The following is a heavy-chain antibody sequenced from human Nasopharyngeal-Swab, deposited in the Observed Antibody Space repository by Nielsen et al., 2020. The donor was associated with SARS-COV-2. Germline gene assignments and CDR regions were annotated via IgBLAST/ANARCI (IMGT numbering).Heavy chain of an antibody. CDR3: AKDGQRPLYYYAMDV. CDR2: ISWNSGSI. J-gene: IGHJ6*02. CDR1: GFTFDDYA. Sequence: SLKISCVASGFTFDDYAMRWVRQAPGKGLEWVSGISWNSGSIAYADSVKGRFTISRDNAKNSLYLQMNSLRAEDTALYYCAKDGQRPLYYYAMDVWGQGTTVTVSS. V-gene: IGHV3-9*01. D-gene: IGHD1-1*01.